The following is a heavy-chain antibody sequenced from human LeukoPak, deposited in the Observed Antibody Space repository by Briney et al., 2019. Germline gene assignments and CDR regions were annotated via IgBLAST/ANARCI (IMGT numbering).Heavy chain of an antibody. D-gene: IGHD2-15*01. CDR2: INPSGGST. V-gene: IGHV1-46*01. CDR1: GYTFTSYY. Sequence: GASVKVSCKASGYTFTSYYMHWVRQAPGQGLEWMGIINPSGGSTSYAQKFQGRVTMTRDMSTSTVYMELSSLRSEDTAVYYCARLLYCSGGSCYSGYWFDPWGQGTLATVSS. CDR3: ARLLYCSGGSCYSGYWFDP. J-gene: IGHJ5*02.